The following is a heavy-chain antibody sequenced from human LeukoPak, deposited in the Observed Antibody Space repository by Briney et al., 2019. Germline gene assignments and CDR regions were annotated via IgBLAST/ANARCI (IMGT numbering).Heavy chain of an antibody. J-gene: IGHJ4*02. CDR2: ISSSSTYI. Sequence: GGSLRLSCAASGFTFSSYSMNWVRQAPGKGLEWVSSISSSSTYIYYAGSVKGRFTISIDNAKNSLYLQMNSLRAEDTAVYYCAREILGELYFDFWGQGTLVTVSS. CDR1: GFTFSSYS. V-gene: IGHV3-21*01. CDR3: AREILGELYFDF. D-gene: IGHD3-10*01.